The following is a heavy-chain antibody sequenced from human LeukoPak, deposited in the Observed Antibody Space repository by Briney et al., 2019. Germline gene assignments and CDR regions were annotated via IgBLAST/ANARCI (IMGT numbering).Heavy chain of an antibody. Sequence: GASVKVSCKASGGTFSSYAISWVREAPGQGLEWMGRIIPILGIANYAQKFQGRVTITADKSTSTAYMELSSLRSEDTAVYYCARDGCSSSSCYRDGYYYYYYKDVWGKGTTVTVSS. D-gene: IGHD2-2*01. V-gene: IGHV1-69*04. CDR2: IIPILGIA. CDR3: ARDGCSSSSCYRDGYYYYYYKDV. J-gene: IGHJ6*03. CDR1: GGTFSSYA.